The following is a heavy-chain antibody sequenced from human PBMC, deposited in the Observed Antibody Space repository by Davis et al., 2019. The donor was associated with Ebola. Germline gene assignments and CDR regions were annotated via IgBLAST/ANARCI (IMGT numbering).Heavy chain of an antibody. D-gene: IGHD6-6*01. J-gene: IGHJ4*02. Sequence: GESLKISRKGSGYSFTSYWIGWVRQMPGKGLEWMGIIYPGDSDTRYSPSFQGQVTISADKSISTAYLQWSSLKASDTAMYYCARSIAATLSLFDYWGQGTLVTVSS. CDR3: ARSIAATLSLFDY. CDR1: GYSFTSYW. V-gene: IGHV5-51*01. CDR2: IYPGDSDT.